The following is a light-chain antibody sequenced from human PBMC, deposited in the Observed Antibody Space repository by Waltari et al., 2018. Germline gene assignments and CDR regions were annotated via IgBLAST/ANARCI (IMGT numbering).Light chain of an antibody. CDR2: VNSDGSH. Sequence: QLVLTQSPSASASLGASVKLTCTLSSGHSSNIIAWHQQQPEKGPRYLMKVNSDGSHSKGDEIPGLFSGSSSGPERYLTISSVQSEDEADYYCQTGGHGTWVFGGGTKLTVL. CDR3: QTGGHGTWV. J-gene: IGLJ3*02. V-gene: IGLV4-69*01. CDR1: SGHSSNI.